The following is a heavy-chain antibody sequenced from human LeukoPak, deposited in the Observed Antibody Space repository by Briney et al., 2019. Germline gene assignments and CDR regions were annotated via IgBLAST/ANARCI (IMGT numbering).Heavy chain of an antibody. CDR1: GFTFSSLA. CDR2: IRSNGDTT. CDR3: AKGQELDDGVFDS. Sequence: GGSLRLSCTASGFTFSSLAMTWVRQAPGKGLEWVSTIRSNGDTTYNADSVKGRFTISRDNSKNTLYLELNSLRVEDTATFYCAKGQELDDGVFDSWGQGTMVTVSS. J-gene: IGHJ4*02. V-gene: IGHV3-23*01. D-gene: IGHD1-1*01.